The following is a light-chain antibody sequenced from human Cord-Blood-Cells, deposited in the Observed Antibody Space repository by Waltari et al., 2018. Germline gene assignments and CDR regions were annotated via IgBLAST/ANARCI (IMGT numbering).Light chain of an antibody. CDR3: SSYAGSNNLV. J-gene: IGLJ3*02. CDR2: EVS. CDR1: SSDVGGYNY. V-gene: IGLV2-8*01. Sequence: QSALTQPPSASGSPGQPVTISCTGTSSDVGGYNYVSWYQQHPGKAPKLMIYEVSKRPSGVPDRVSGSKSGNTASLTVSGLQAEDEADYYCSSYAGSNNLVFGGGTKLTVL.